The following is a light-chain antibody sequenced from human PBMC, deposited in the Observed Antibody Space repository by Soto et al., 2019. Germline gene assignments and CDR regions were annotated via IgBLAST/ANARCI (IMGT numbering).Light chain of an antibody. CDR2: DVS. CDR3: QQRSDWPPLT. V-gene: IGKV3-11*01. Sequence: EIVLTQSPATLSLSPGERATLSCRASQSISNYLAWYQQKPGQAPRLLIYDVSNRATGIPARFSGSGSGTDFTLSISSPEPEDFAIYYCQQRSDWPPLTFGGGTKVELK. CDR1: QSISNY. J-gene: IGKJ4*01.